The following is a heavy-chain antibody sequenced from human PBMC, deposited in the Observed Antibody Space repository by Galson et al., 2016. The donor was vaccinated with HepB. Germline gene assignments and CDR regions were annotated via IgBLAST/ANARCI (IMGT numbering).Heavy chain of an antibody. CDR2: ISGSGGNT. V-gene: IGHV3-23*01. CDR3: VKGQMAGTLGAFDI. Sequence: SLRLSCAASKFTFTSYVMSWVRKAPGKGLEWASGISGSGGNTYYADSAKGRFTISRDNSKNTLYLQLNSLRAEDRALYYCVKGQMAGTLGAFDIWGQGTMVTVAS. CDR1: KFTFTSYV. D-gene: IGHD6-19*01. J-gene: IGHJ3*02.